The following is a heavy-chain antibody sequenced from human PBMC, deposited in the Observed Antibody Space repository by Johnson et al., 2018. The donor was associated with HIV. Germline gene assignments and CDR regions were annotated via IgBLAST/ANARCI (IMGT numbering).Heavy chain of an antibody. V-gene: IGHV3-30*04. CDR3: ARDMGEMATPIRGLDAFDI. CDR1: GFTFSSYA. D-gene: IGHD5-24*01. J-gene: IGHJ3*02. CDR2: ISYDGSNK. Sequence: QVQLVESGGGVVQPGRSLRLSCAASGFTFSSYAMHWVRPAPGKGLEWVAVISYDGSNKYYADSVTGRFTISRDNSKNTLYLQMNSLRAEDTAVYYCARDMGEMATPIRGLDAFDIWGQGTMVTVSS.